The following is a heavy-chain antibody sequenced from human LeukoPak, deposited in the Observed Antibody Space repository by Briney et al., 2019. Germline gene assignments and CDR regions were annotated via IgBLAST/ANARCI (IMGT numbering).Heavy chain of an antibody. CDR3: ARDRIAYYDSSGYVTTRYYYGMDV. CDR2: IYYSGST. Sequence: PSGTLSLTCTVSGGSISSGGYYWSWIRQHPGKGLEWIGYIYYSGSTYYNPSLKSRVTISVDTSKNQFSLKLSSVTAADTAVYYCARDRIAYYDSSGYVTTRYYYGMDVWGQGTTVTVSS. J-gene: IGHJ6*02. D-gene: IGHD3-22*01. CDR1: GGSISSGGYY. V-gene: IGHV4-31*03.